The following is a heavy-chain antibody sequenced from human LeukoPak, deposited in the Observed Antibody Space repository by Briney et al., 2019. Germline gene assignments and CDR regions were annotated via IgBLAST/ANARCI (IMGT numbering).Heavy chain of an antibody. CDR3: ARGPYGSSWFVDY. CDR1: GGPISSSNW. J-gene: IGHJ4*02. D-gene: IGHD6-13*01. CDR2: IYHSGST. V-gene: IGHV4-4*02. Sequence: SGTLSLTCAVSGGPISSSNWWSWVRQPPGKGLEWIGEIYHSGSTNYNPSLKSRVTISVDKSKNQFSLKLSSVTAADTAVYYCARGPYGSSWFVDYWGQGTLVTVSS.